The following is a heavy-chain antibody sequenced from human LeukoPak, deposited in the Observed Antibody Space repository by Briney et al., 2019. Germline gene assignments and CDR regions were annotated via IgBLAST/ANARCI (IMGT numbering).Heavy chain of an antibody. CDR1: GLIVSNNY. Sequence: GGSLRLSCAASGLIVSNNYMSWVSQAPGKGLEWVSIVYSGGHTYYADSVKGRFTISRDKSKNTLYLQMSSLRAEDTAVYYCARGIRDCSRTTCYQPFDYWGQGALVTVSS. D-gene: IGHD2-2*01. CDR2: VYSGGHT. J-gene: IGHJ4*02. CDR3: ARGIRDCSRTTCYQPFDY. V-gene: IGHV3-53*01.